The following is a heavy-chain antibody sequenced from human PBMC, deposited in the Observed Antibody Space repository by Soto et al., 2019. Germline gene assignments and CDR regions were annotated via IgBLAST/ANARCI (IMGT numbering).Heavy chain of an antibody. D-gene: IGHD3-10*01. CDR3: ARERRITMVGGVGKEVYGMDV. CDR1: GFSFSDYY. J-gene: IGHJ6*02. CDR2: ISNTGSTK. V-gene: IGHV3-11*04. Sequence: GGSLRLSCVVSGFSFSDYYMSWIRQAPGKGLERISYISNTGSTKYYADSVKGRFPISRDNAKNSLYLQMSSLRAEDTAVYYCARERRITMVGGVGKEVYGMDVWGQGTTVTVSS.